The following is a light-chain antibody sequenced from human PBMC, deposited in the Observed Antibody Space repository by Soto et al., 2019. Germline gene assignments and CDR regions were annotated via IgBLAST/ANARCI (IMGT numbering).Light chain of an antibody. CDR1: SSDIGSDKL. CDR2: EAF. J-gene: IGLJ3*02. CDR3: CSYAVSTTWV. V-gene: IGLV2-23*01. Sequence: QSALTQPASVSGSPGQSITISCTGTSSDIGSDKLVSWYQQHPGRAPKIIIYEAFKRPSGVSNRFSGSRSGNTASLTISGLRGEDEADYYCCSYAVSTTWVFGGGTKLTVL.